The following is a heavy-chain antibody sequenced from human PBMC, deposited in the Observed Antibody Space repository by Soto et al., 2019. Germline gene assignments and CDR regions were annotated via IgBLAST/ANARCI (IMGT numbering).Heavy chain of an antibody. CDR1: GASISPYY. CDR2: IDYSGYT. J-gene: IGHJ4*02. Sequence: SETLSLTCTVSGASISPYYWSWIRQPPGQGLELIGYIDYSGYTNYNPSLKSRVTMSLDTSKNQFSLKLSSVTAADTAVYYCANYKVGYLVYWGQGTLVTVSS. D-gene: IGHD3-10*01. CDR3: ANYKVGYLVY. V-gene: IGHV4-59*08.